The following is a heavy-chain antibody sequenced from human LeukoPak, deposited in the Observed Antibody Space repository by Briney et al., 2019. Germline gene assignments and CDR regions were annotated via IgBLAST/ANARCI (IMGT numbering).Heavy chain of an antibody. J-gene: IGHJ2*01. CDR2: IIYSGNT. D-gene: IGHD5-18*01. CDR3: VRLSETAKSGLYWYFDL. V-gene: IGHV4-39*01. Sequence: SETLSLTCTASSGSISSTSYYWGWIRQPPGRGLEWIGGIIYSGNTYYNPSLKSRVTISVDTTKNQFSLKLTSVTAADTAVYFCVRLSETAKSGLYWYFDLWGRGALVTVSS. CDR1: SGSISSTSYY.